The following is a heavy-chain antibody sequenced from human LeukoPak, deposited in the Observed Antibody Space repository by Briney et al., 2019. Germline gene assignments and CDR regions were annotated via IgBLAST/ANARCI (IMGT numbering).Heavy chain of an antibody. D-gene: IGHD3-22*01. V-gene: IGHV3-66*01. Sequence: GGSLRLSCAASGFTVSSNYMSWVRQAPGKGLEWVSVIYSGGSTYYADSVKGRFTISRDNSKNTLYLQMNSLRAEDTAVYYCARDGTAGDSSGYSDAFDIWGQGTMVTVSS. CDR3: ARDGTAGDSSGYSDAFDI. J-gene: IGHJ3*02. CDR2: IYSGGST. CDR1: GFTVSSNY.